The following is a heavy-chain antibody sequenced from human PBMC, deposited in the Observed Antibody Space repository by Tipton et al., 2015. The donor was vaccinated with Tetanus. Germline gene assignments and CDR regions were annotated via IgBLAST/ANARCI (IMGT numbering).Heavy chain of an antibody. Sequence: SLRFSCEVSGSGSTFRSRWMHWVRRAPGKGLVWVSRINGDGTTTNYADFVEGRFTISRDNAKNTLYLQMNSLRAGDTALYYCAKDNGGYSYGRYGMDVWGQGTTVTVSS. CDR1: GSGSTFRSRW. D-gene: IGHD5-18*01. J-gene: IGHJ6*02. CDR3: AKDNGGYSYGRYGMDV. CDR2: INGDGTTT. V-gene: IGHV3-74*01.